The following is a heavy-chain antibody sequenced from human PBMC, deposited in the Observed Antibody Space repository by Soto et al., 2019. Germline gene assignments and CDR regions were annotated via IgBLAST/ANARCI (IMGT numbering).Heavy chain of an antibody. V-gene: IGHV4-30-4*01. CDR1: GGSISSGYYY. CDR3: ARVQYSSGWLFDY. Sequence: SETLSLTCTVSGGSISSGYYYWSWIRQPPGKGLEWIGYIYYSGSTYYNPSLKSRVTISVDTSKNQFSLKLSSVTAADTAVYYCARVQYSSGWLFDYWGQGTLVTISS. D-gene: IGHD6-19*01. J-gene: IGHJ4*02. CDR2: IYYSGST.